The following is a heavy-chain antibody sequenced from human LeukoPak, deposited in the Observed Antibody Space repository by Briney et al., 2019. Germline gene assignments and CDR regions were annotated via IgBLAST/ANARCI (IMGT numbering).Heavy chain of an antibody. D-gene: IGHD5-12*01. J-gene: IGHJ4*02. CDR2: IYHSGST. V-gene: IGHV4-30-2*01. CDR3: ARGYSGYEDY. CDR1: GGSISSGAYS. Sequence: SQTLSLTCAVSGGSISSGAYSWSWIRQPPGKGLEWIGYIYHSGSTYYNPSLKSRITISVDRSKNQLPLKLRTVNAAATAVYYCARGYSGYEDYWGQGTLVTVPS.